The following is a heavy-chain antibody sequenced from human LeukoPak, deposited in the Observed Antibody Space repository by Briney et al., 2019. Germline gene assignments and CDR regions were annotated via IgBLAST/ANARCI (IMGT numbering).Heavy chain of an antibody. CDR2: ISAYNDNT. CDR3: ASLKTVLGSGPGAFDI. CDR1: GYTFSNFC. J-gene: IGHJ3*02. D-gene: IGHD1-14*01. V-gene: IGHV1-18*01. Sequence: ASVKVSCKASGYTFSNFCISWVRQAPGQGLEWMGWISAYNDNTNYAQKFQGRVTMTTDTSTSTAYMELRSLRYDDTAVYYCASLKTVLGSGPGAFDIWGQGTMVTVSS.